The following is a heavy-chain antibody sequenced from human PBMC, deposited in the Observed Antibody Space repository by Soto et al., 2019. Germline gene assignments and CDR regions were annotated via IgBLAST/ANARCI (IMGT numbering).Heavy chain of an antibody. CDR3: AICLYYYDSSGYYYVNWYFDL. CDR1: GGTFSSYA. CDR2: IIPIFGTA. J-gene: IGHJ2*01. D-gene: IGHD3-22*01. Sequence: QVQLVQSGAEVKKPGSSVKVSCKASGGTFSSYAISWVRQAPGQGLEWMGGIIPIFGTANYAQKFQGRVTITADESTSTAYMELSSLRSEDTDVYYCAICLYYYDSSGYYYVNWYFDLWGRGTLVTVSS. V-gene: IGHV1-69*01.